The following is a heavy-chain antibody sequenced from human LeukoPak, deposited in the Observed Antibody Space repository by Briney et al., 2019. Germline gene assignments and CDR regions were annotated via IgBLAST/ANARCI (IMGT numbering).Heavy chain of an antibody. D-gene: IGHD3-16*01. CDR1: GFTFSSYD. V-gene: IGHV3-48*04. CDR2: ISPSSTRI. CDR3: ARESLRGAFDI. Sequence: GGSLRLSCAASGFTFSSYDMNWVRQAPGKGLEWVSYISPSSTRIDYAASVRGRFTISRDNAKRSLYLQMSSLRAEDTAVYYCARESLRGAFDIWGQGTMVTVSS. J-gene: IGHJ3*02.